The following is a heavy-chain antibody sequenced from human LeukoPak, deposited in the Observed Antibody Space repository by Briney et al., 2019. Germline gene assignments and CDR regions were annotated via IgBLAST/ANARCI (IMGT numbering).Heavy chain of an antibody. CDR2: IYTSGST. J-gene: IGHJ3*02. V-gene: IGHV4-4*07. CDR1: GGSISSYY. D-gene: IGHD5-12*01. CDR3: ARTGSYDGDAFDI. Sequence: SETLSLTCTVSGGSISSYYWSWIRRPAEKGLEWIGRIYTSGSTNYNPSLKSRVTMSVDTSKNQFSLKLSSVTAADTAVYYCARTGSYDGDAFDIWGQGTMVTVSS.